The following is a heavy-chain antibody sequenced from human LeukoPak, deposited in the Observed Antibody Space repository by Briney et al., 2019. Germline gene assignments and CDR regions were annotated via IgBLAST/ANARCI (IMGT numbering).Heavy chain of an antibody. CDR2: ISRSGDTT. Sequence: GGSLRLSCAASGFTFSSYAMTWVRQAPGKGLEWVACISRSGDTTHYADSVKGRFTFSRDNSKNTLYLQMNSLRAEDTAVYYCAKDPVRYYHYMDVWGKGTTVTVSS. CDR1: GFTFSSYA. J-gene: IGHJ6*03. V-gene: IGHV3-23*01. CDR3: AKDPVRYYHYMDV.